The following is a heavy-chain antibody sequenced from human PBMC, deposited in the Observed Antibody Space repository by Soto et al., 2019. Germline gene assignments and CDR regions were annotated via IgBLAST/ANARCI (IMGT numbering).Heavy chain of an antibody. V-gene: IGHV3-53*03. J-gene: IGHJ3*02. CDR1: GFTVSSNY. D-gene: IGHD3-22*01. CDR2: IYSGGST. Sequence: PGGSLRLSCAASGFTVSSNYMSWVRQAPGKGLERVSVIYSGGSTYYADSVKGRFTISRDNAKNSLYLQMNSLRVEDTAVYYCARGDYYDTSGPFSDAFDIWGQGTMVTVSS. CDR3: ARGDYYDTSGPFSDAFDI.